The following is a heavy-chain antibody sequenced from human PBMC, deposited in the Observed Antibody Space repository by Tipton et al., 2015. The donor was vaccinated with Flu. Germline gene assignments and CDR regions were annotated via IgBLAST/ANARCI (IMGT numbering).Heavy chain of an antibody. V-gene: IGHV1-18*04. J-gene: IGHJ5*02. CDR2: ISDDTVNT. D-gene: IGHD4-17*01. CDR1: GYTFTNYG. Sequence: QLVQSGAEVKKPGASVKVSCKASGYTFTNYGITWVRQAPGQGLEWMGWISDDTVNTNYAQRFQGRVTMTTDTSTSTAFMELRSLTSDDTAVYYCARTTGGNNWFDPWGQGTLVTVSS. CDR3: ARTTGGNNWFDP.